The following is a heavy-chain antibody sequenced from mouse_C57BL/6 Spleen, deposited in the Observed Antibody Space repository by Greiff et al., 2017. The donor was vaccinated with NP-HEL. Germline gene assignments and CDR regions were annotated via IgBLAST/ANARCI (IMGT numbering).Heavy chain of an antibody. Sequence: DVQLVESGGGLVKPGGSLKLSCAASGFTFSDYGMHWVRQAPEKGLEWVAYISSGSCTIYYADTVTGRFTISRDNAKNTLFLQMNSLRSEDTDMYECARGGRYDDYEHYELDYWGQGTTVTVSS. CDR2: ISSGSCTI. V-gene: IGHV5-17*01. CDR3: ARGGRYDDYEHYELDY. J-gene: IGHJ4*01. CDR1: GFTFSDYG. D-gene: IGHD2-4*01.